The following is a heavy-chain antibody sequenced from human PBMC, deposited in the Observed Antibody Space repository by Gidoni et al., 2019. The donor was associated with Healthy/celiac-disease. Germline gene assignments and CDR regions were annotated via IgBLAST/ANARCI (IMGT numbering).Heavy chain of an antibody. V-gene: IGHV1-3*01. CDR3: AILRDILTGYYDY. Sequence: QVQLVQSGAEVKKPGASGKVSCNAAGYTFTSYAMHWVRQAPGQRLEWMGWIHAGNGNTKYSQQFQGRVTITRDTSASTAYIELSSLRSDDTAVYYCAILRDILTGYYDYWGQGTLVTVSS. D-gene: IGHD3-9*01. CDR2: IHAGNGNT. J-gene: IGHJ4*02. CDR1: GYTFTSYA.